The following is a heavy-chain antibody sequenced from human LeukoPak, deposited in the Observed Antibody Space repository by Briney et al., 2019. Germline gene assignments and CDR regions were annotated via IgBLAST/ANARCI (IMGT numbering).Heavy chain of an antibody. CDR1: GYTFTGYY. J-gene: IGHJ5*02. Sequence: RASVKVSCKASGYTFTGYYMHWVRQAPGQGLEWMGWINPNSGGTNYAQKFQGRVTMTRDTSISTAYMELSRLRSDDTAVYYCARDSFTSSGRYPRYANWFDPWGQGTLVTVSS. D-gene: IGHD6-19*01. V-gene: IGHV1-2*02. CDR3: ARDSFTSSGRYPRYANWFDP. CDR2: INPNSGGT.